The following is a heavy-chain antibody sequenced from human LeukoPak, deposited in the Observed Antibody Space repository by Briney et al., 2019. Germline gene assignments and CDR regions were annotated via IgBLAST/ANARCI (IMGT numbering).Heavy chain of an antibody. CDR1: GGSISSYY. CDR3: AREERIAAAGTDYYYGMDV. J-gene: IGHJ6*02. D-gene: IGHD6-13*01. V-gene: IGHV4-59*12. CDR2: IYYSGST. Sequence: SETLSLTCTVSGGSISSYYWSWIRQPPGKGLEWIGSIYYSGSTYYNPSLKSRVTISVDTSKNQFSLKLSSVTAADTAVYYCAREERIAAAGTDYYYGMDVWGQGTTVTVSS.